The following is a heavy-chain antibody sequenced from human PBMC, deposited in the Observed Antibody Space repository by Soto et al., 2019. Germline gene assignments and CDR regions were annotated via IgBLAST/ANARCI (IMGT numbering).Heavy chain of an antibody. Sequence: PSETLSLTCTVSGGSISSSSYYWGWIRQPPGKGLEWIGSIYYSGSTYYNPSLKSRVTISVGTSKNQFSLKLSSVTAADTAVYYCARPGNLGELSFDYWGQGTLVTVSS. D-gene: IGHD3-16*02. V-gene: IGHV4-39*01. J-gene: IGHJ4*02. CDR3: ARPGNLGELSFDY. CDR1: GGSISSSSYY. CDR2: IYYSGST.